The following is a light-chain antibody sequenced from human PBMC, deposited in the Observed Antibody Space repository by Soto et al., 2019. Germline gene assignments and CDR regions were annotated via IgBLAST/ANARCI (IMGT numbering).Light chain of an antibody. CDR1: QSISSY. Sequence: DIQRTQYPSTLSGSVGDRVTITCRASQSISSYLNWYQQKPGKAPKLLIYAASSLQSGVPSRFSGSGSGTDFTLTISSLQPEDFATYYCQQSYSTPMYTFGQGTRLEIK. CDR2: AAS. CDR3: QQSYSTPMYT. V-gene: IGKV1-39*01. J-gene: IGKJ5*01.